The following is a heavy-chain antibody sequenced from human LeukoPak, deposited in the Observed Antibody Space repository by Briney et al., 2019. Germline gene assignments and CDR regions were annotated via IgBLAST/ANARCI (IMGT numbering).Heavy chain of an antibody. D-gene: IGHD3-22*01. CDR2: IWYDGSNK. J-gene: IGHJ3*02. Sequence: GGSLRLSCAASGFTFSSYGMHWVRQAPGKGLEWVAVIWYDGSNKYYADSVKGRFTISRDNSKNTLYLQMNSLRAEDTAVYYCAKGNYYDSSGYLTLDDAFDIWGQGTMVTVSS. CDR3: AKGNYYDSSGYLTLDDAFDI. V-gene: IGHV3-33*06. CDR1: GFTFSSYG.